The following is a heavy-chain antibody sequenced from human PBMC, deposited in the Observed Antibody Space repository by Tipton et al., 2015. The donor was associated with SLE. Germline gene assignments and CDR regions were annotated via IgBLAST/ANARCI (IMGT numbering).Heavy chain of an antibody. D-gene: IGHD2-15*01. CDR2: INEDGSEK. Sequence: GSLRLSCAASGFTFSKSWMTWVRQAPGKGREWLANINEDGSEKYYIDAVKDRFTISRDNAQNSQYLEMNSLRVEDTAVYYCARGSGFDYWGQGTLVTVSS. CDR3: ARGSGFDY. CDR1: GFTFSKSW. V-gene: IGHV3-7*04. J-gene: IGHJ4*02.